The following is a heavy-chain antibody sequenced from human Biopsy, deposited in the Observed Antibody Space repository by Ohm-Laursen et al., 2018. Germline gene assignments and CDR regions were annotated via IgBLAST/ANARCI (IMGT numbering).Heavy chain of an antibody. J-gene: IGHJ3*02. CDR1: GFSFEDYG. CDR3: VKDKDFRDAFDI. D-gene: IGHD3-3*01. CDR2: ISWQSATS. Sequence: SLRLSCAASGFSFEDYGMHWVRQAPGKGLEWVSSISWQSATSNYADSVKGHFAISRDNAKKSLYLEVDSLRDEDTALYYWVKDKDFRDAFDIWGQGTMVTVSS. V-gene: IGHV3-9*01.